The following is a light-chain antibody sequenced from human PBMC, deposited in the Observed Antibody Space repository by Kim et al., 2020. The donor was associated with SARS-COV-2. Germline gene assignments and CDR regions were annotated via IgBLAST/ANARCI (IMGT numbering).Light chain of an antibody. J-gene: IGKJ2*01. CDR3: QQYNNWPPFT. V-gene: IGKV3-15*01. CDR2: GAS. CDR1: QSVSSN. Sequence: VSAGERATRSCRASQSVSSNLAWYQQKPGQAPRLRIYGASTRATGIPARFSGSGSGTEFTLTISSLQSEDFAVYYCQQYNNWPPFTFGQGTKLEIK.